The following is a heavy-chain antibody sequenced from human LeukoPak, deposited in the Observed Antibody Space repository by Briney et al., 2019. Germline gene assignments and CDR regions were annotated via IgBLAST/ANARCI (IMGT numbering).Heavy chain of an antibody. J-gene: IGHJ4*02. CDR3: ARGTYDWDSFDY. CDR1: GFTFGSYE. D-gene: IGHD3-16*01. CDR2: ISRSSTTI. V-gene: IGHV3-48*03. Sequence: GGSLRLSCAASGFTFGSYEMNWVRQAPGKGLEWVSYISRSSTTIYYGDSVKGRFTISRDDAKNSLFLQMDSLTAGDTGVCYCARGTYDWDSFDYWGQGALVTVSS.